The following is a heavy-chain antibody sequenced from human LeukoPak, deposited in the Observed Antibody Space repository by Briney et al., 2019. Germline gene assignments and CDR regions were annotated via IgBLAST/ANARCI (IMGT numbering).Heavy chain of an antibody. CDR1: GFTFSRYN. CDR3: ARDYGDFGDAFDI. D-gene: IGHD4-17*01. V-gene: IGHV3-21*01. Sequence: GGSLRLSCAASGFTFSRYNMNWVRQAPGKGLGWVSSISSGSSYIYYADSVKGRFTISRDNAKNSLYLQMNSLRAEDTAVYYCARDYGDFGDAFDIWGQGTMVTVSS. CDR2: ISSGSSYI. J-gene: IGHJ3*02.